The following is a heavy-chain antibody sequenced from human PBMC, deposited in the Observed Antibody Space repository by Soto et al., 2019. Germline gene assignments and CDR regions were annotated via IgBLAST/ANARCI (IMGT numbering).Heavy chain of an antibody. CDR3: AKDLPRMSGQPYYYYMDV. CDR1: GFTFGSYA. Sequence: VQLLESGGGLVQPGGSLRLSCAASGFTFGSYAMTWVRQAPGKGLEWVSGISGGGGSTYYADSVKGRFTISRDNSKNTLYLQMNSLRAEDTAVYYCAKDLPRMSGQPYYYYMDVWGKETTVTVSS. J-gene: IGHJ6*03. V-gene: IGHV3-23*01. CDR2: ISGGGGST.